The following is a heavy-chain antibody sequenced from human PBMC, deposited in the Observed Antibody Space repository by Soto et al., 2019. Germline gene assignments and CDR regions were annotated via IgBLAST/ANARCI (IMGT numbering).Heavy chain of an antibody. V-gene: IGHV3-7*01. CDR3: ASIVGSGWYSNY. CDR2: IKQDGSEK. J-gene: IGHJ4*02. D-gene: IGHD6-19*01. Sequence: EVQLVESGGGLVQPGGSLRLSCAASGFTFSSYWMSWVRQAPGKGLEGVANIKQDGSEKYYVDSVKGRFTISRDNAKNSLYLQMNSLRAEDTAVYYCASIVGSGWYSNYWGQGTLVTVSS. CDR1: GFTFSSYW.